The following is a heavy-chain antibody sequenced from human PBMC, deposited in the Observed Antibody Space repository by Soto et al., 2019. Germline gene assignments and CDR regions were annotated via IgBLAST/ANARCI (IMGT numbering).Heavy chain of an antibody. D-gene: IGHD6-13*01. V-gene: IGHV4-31*03. Sequence: QVQLQESGPGLVKPSQTLSLTCTVSGGSISSGDHYWSWIRQHPGKGLEWIGYISDSGSTYYNPSLESRLTISVDTSKNQFSLKLSSVTAADTAVYYCASMGGYTPAYRYYFDYWGQGTLVTVSS. J-gene: IGHJ4*02. CDR1: GGSISSGDHY. CDR3: ASMGGYTPAYRYYFDY. CDR2: ISDSGST.